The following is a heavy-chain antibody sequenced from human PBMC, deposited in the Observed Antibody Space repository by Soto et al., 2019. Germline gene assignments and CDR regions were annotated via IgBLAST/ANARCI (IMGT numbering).Heavy chain of an antibody. J-gene: IGHJ4*02. CDR1: GGSFSVYY. Sequence: PSETLSLTCAVYGGSFSVYYWSWIRQPPGKGLEWIGEINHSGSTNYNPSLKSRVTISVDTSKNQFSLKLSSVTAADTAVYYCAIGHGSVSVDYWGQGTLVTVSS. CDR3: AIGHGSVSVDY. D-gene: IGHD3-10*01. V-gene: IGHV4-34*01. CDR2: INHSGST.